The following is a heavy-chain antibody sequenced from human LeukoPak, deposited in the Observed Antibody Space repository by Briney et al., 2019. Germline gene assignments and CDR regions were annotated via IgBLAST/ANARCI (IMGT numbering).Heavy chain of an antibody. CDR2: IYNDGST. CDR3: ARGSGQWLTHGAFDI. Sequence: GGSLRLSCAASGFTVSSNYMSWVRQAPGKGLEWVSVIYNDGSTYFADSVKGRFTISRDNSKNTLYLQMNSLRAEDTAVYYCARGSGQWLTHGAFDIWGQGTMVTVSS. D-gene: IGHD6-19*01. CDR1: GFTVSSNY. J-gene: IGHJ3*02. V-gene: IGHV3-66*01.